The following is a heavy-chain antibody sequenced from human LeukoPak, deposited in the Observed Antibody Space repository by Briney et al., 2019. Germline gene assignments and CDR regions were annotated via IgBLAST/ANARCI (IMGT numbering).Heavy chain of an antibody. CDR2: INHSGST. CDR3: ARVPKLTYAFDI. Sequence: SETLSLTCAVYGGSFSGYYWSWIRQPPGKGLGWIGEINHSGSTNYNPSLKSRVTISVDTSKNQFSLKLSSVTAADTAVYYCARVPKLTYAFDIWGQGTMVTVSS. D-gene: IGHD1-26*01. J-gene: IGHJ3*02. V-gene: IGHV4-34*01. CDR1: GGSFSGYY.